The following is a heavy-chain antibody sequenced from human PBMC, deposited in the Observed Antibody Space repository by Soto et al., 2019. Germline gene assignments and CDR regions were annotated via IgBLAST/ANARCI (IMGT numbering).Heavy chain of an antibody. J-gene: IGHJ4*02. Sequence: PSETLSLTCAVSGGSISSGDYYWSWIRQPPGKGLEWIGYIYYSGSTYYNPSLKSRVTVSVDTSKNQFSLKLSSVTAADTAVYYCAASSDYVWGSYRSIDYWGQGTPVTVSS. CDR3: AASSDYVWGSYRSIDY. V-gene: IGHV4-30-4*01. CDR2: IYYSGST. D-gene: IGHD3-16*02. CDR1: GGSISSGDYY.